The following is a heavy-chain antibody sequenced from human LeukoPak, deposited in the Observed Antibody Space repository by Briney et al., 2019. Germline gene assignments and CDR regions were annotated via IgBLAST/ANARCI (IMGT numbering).Heavy chain of an antibody. D-gene: IGHD4-23*01. V-gene: IGHV3-23*01. Sequence: GGSLRLSCAASGFTFSSYAMSWVRQAPGKGLEWVSSITGSGGSTYYADSVRGRFTISRDNSKNTLYLQMNSLRAEDTAVYYCAKTLRWSLEYWGQGTLVTVSS. CDR1: GFTFSSYA. CDR3: AKTLRWSLEY. J-gene: IGHJ4*02. CDR2: ITGSGGST.